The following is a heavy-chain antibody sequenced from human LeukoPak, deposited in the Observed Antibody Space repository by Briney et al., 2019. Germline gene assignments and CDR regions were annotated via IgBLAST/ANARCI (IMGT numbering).Heavy chain of an antibody. V-gene: IGHV1-69*13. CDR3: ARDGYQGSGWYEIMGDGMDV. CDR1: GGTFSSYA. CDR2: IIPIFGTA. Sequence: SVKVSCKASGGTFSSYAISWVRQAPGQGLEWMGGIIPIFGTANYAQKFQGRVTITADESTSTAYMELSSLRSEDTAVYYCARDGYQGSGWYEIMGDGMDVWGQGTTVTVSS. D-gene: IGHD6-19*01. J-gene: IGHJ6*02.